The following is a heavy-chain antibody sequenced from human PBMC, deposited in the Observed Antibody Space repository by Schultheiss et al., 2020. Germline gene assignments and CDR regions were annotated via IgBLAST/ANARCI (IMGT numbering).Heavy chain of an antibody. CDR1: GGSISTYY. V-gene: IGHV4-59*12. Sequence: SETLSLTCTVSGGSISTYYWSWIRQPPGKGLEWIGYIYYSGSTYYNPSLKSRVTISVDTSKNQFSLKLSSVTAADTAVYYCARGPRRNYDFWSGYPYYYYYYGMDVWGQGTTVTVSS. D-gene: IGHD3-3*01. CDR2: IYYSGST. J-gene: IGHJ6*02. CDR3: ARGPRRNYDFWSGYPYYYYYYGMDV.